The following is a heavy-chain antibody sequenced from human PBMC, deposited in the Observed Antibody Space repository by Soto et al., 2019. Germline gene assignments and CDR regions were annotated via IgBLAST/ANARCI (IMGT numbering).Heavy chain of an antibody. J-gene: IGHJ6*02. CDR3: VKGQSSTWSQTGGMDV. V-gene: IGHV3-23*01. CDR2: IDDSGVGT. D-gene: IGHD1-26*01. CDR1: GFTFSTYA. Sequence: EVQLLESGGGLVQPGGSLRLSCAASGFTFSTYAMTWVRQAPGKGLEWVSGIDDSGVGTYYADSVKGRLTISRDNSKNMLYLQMGSLRAEETAVYYCVKGQSSTWSQTGGMDVWGQGTTVTVSS.